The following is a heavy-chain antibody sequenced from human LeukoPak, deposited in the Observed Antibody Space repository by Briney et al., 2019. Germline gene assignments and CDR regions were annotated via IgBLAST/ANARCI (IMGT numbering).Heavy chain of an antibody. CDR3: ARVPIVVVPADDEAFDI. D-gene: IGHD2-2*01. CDR2: IYYSGST. Sequence: SETLSLTCTVSGGSIGSSSYYWGWIRQPPGKGLEWIGSIYYSGSTYYNLSLKSRVTISVDTSKNQFSLKLSSVTAADTAVYYCARVPIVVVPADDEAFDIWGQGTMVTVSS. V-gene: IGHV4-39*07. CDR1: GGSIGSSSYY. J-gene: IGHJ3*02.